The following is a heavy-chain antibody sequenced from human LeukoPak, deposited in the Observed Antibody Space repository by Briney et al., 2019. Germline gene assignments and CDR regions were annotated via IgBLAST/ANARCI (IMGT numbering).Heavy chain of an antibody. Sequence: GRSLRLSCAASGFTFSSYGMHWVRQAPGKGLEWVAVIWYDGSNKYYADSVKGRFTISRDNSKNTLYLQMNSLRAEDTAVYYCARGGYVKGIQLWLGSDYWGQGTLVTVSS. J-gene: IGHJ4*02. CDR2: IWYDGSNK. V-gene: IGHV3-33*01. CDR1: GFTFSSYG. CDR3: ARGGYVKGIQLWLGSDY. D-gene: IGHD5-18*01.